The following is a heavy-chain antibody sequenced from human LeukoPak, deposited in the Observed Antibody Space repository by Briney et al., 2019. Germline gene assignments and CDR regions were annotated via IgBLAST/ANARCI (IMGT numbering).Heavy chain of an antibody. CDR2: IYYSGST. V-gene: IGHV4-61*01. CDR1: GGSVSSGSYY. D-gene: IGHD3-22*01. Sequence: PSETLSLTCTVSGGSVSSGSYYWSWIRQPPGKGLEWIGYIYYSGSTNYNPSLKSRVTISVDTSKNQFSLKLGSVTAADTAVYYCASYYYDSSGYLGGLIDYWGQGTLVTVSS. J-gene: IGHJ4*02. CDR3: ASYYYDSSGYLGGLIDY.